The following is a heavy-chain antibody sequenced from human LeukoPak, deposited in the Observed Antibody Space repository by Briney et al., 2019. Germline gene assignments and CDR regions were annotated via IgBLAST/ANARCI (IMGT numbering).Heavy chain of an antibody. V-gene: IGHV3-23*01. CDR2: ISGSGGST. D-gene: IGHD3-3*01. CDR1: GFTFSSYA. CDR3: ARDFASSYYDFWSGYYSPNYYYGMDV. Sequence: GGSLRLSCAASGFTFSSYAMSWVRQAPGKGLEWVSAISGSGGSTYYADSVKGRFTISRDNAKNSLYLQMNSLRAEDTAVYYCARDFASSYYDFWSGYYSPNYYYGMDVWGQGTTVTVSS. J-gene: IGHJ6*02.